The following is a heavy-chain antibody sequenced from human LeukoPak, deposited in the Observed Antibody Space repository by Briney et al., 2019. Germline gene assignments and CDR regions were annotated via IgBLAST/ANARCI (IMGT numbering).Heavy chain of an antibody. CDR1: GYTFTGYF. V-gene: IGHV1-2*02. CDR2: INPNSGGT. D-gene: IGHD2-15*01. CDR3: AREGVVVAAHLDY. J-gene: IGHJ4*02. Sequence: ASVKVSCKASGYTFTGYFMHWVRQAPGQGLEWMGWINPNSGGTNYAQKFQGRVTMTRDTSISTAYMELSRLRSDDTAVYYCAREGVVVAAHLDYWGQGTLVTVSS.